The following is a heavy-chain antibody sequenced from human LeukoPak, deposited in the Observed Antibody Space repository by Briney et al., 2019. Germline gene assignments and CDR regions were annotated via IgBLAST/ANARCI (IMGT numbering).Heavy chain of an antibody. D-gene: IGHD2-15*01. CDR1: GFTFRRYA. V-gene: IGHV3-30*11. CDR2: MSFDGSYK. CDR3: ARGKGGPFKY. J-gene: IGHJ4*02. Sequence: GGSLRLSCAASGFTFRRYAVHWVRQAPGKGLEWVAAMSFDGSYKYYAESVKGRFTISRENSNNTVSLEMNSLRAEDTAVYFCARGKGGPFKYWGQGTLVTVSS.